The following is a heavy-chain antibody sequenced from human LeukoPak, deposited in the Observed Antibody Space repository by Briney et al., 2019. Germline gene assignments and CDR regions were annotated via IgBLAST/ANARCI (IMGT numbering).Heavy chain of an antibody. CDR2: IIPIFGTA. CDR1: GGTFSSYA. Sequence: SVKVSCEASGGTFSSYAISWVRQAPGQGLEWRGGIIPIFGTANYAQKFQGRVTITTDESTSTAYMELSSLRSEDTAVYYCASGAVAGQYYFDYWGQGTLVTVSS. J-gene: IGHJ4*02. V-gene: IGHV1-69*05. D-gene: IGHD6-19*01. CDR3: ASGAVAGQYYFDY.